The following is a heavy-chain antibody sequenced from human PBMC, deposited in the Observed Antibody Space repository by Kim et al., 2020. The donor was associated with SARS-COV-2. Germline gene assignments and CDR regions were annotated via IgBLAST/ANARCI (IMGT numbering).Heavy chain of an antibody. CDR3: ARDRVTIFGVAYNWFDP. Sequence: VKGRFTISRDKAKNTLYLQMNSLRAEDTAVYYCARDRVTIFGVAYNWFDPWGQGTLVTVSS. V-gene: IGHV3-74*01. D-gene: IGHD3-3*01. J-gene: IGHJ5*02.